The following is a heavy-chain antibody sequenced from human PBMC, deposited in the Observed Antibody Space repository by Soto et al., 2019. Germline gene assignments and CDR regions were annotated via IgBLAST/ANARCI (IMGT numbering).Heavy chain of an antibody. Sequence: EVQLVESGGGLVQPGGSLRLSCAASGFTFSNYCMHWVRQALGKGLVWVSRMNSDGSSITYADSVKGRFTISRDNAKNTLYLQMNSLSVEDTAVYYCARDVGGLSGNSNYWGQGTLVTVSS. CDR1: GFTFSNYC. CDR3: ARDVGGLSGNSNY. D-gene: IGHD2-21*02. V-gene: IGHV3-74*01. J-gene: IGHJ4*02. CDR2: MNSDGSSI.